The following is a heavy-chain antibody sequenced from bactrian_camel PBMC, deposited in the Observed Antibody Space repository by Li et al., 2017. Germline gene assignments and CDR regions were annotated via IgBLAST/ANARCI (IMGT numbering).Heavy chain of an antibody. V-gene: IGHV3S6*01. CDR1: GDAGMANC. D-gene: IGHD1*01. J-gene: IGHJ4*01. CDR2: IFNPGLPS. CDR3: AARYAAYSARCRGVRTDYNY. Sequence: QVQLVESGGGSVQAGGSLRLTCAASGDAGMANCLAWFRQAPGKEREGVAAIFNPGLPSYYADSVKGRFTISQDNAKHTMYLQMNSLQPEDTAVHYCAARYAAYSARCRGVRTDYNYWGQGTQVTVS.